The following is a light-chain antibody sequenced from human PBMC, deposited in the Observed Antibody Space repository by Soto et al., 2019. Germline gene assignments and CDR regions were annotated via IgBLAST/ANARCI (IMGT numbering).Light chain of an antibody. CDR3: QQYNSYWT. Sequence: DIQMTQSPSTLSASVGDRVIITCRASQSISSWLAWYQQKPGKAPKLLIYDASSLESGVPSRFSGRGSGTEFTLTISSLQPDDFAAYYCQQYNSYWTFGQGTKVDIK. J-gene: IGKJ1*01. CDR1: QSISSW. CDR2: DAS. V-gene: IGKV1-5*01.